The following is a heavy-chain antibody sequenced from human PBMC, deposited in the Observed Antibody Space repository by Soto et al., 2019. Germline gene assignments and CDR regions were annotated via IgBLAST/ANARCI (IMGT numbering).Heavy chain of an antibody. CDR1: GYTFTSYG. D-gene: IGHD3-22*01. V-gene: IGHV1-18*01. Sequence: ASVKVSCKASGYTFTSYGISWVRQAPGQGLEWMGWISAYNGNTNYAQKLQGRVTMTTDTSTSTAYMELRSLRSDDTAVYYCAREGDYYDSSGYYCRFPQSVSGLVAGGMDVWGQGTTVTVS. CDR2: ISAYNGNT. J-gene: IGHJ6*02. CDR3: AREGDYYDSSGYYCRFPQSVSGLVAGGMDV.